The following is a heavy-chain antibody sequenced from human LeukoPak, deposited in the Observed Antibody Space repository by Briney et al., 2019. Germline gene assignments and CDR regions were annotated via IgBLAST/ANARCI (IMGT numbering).Heavy chain of an antibody. Sequence: PGGSLRPSCAASGFTFSNYWMHCVRQAPGKGLVWVSQINTDGSSANYADSVKGQFTISRDNAKNTLYLQMNSVRAEDTAVYYCASAVGFTMTKNAFDIWGQVTMVTVSS. CDR3: ASAVGFTMTKNAFDI. CDR1: GFTFSNYW. D-gene: IGHD3-22*01. CDR2: INTDGSSA. J-gene: IGHJ3*02. V-gene: IGHV3-74*01.